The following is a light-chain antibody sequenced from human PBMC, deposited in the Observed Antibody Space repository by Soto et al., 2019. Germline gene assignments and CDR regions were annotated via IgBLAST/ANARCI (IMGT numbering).Light chain of an antibody. CDR2: VNSDGSH. CDR3: QTWGTGIS. V-gene: IGLV4-69*01. CDR1: SGHSSNT. J-gene: IGLJ2*01. Sequence: QPVLTQSPSASASLGASVKLTCTLSSGHSSNTIAWHQQQPEKGPRYLMKVNSDGSHSKGDEIPDRFSGSSSGAERYLTISSLQSADEADYYCQTWGTGISFGGGTQLTVL.